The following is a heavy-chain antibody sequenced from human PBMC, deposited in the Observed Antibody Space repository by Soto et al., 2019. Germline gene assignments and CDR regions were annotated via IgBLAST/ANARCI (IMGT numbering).Heavy chain of an antibody. V-gene: IGHV1-69*12. CDR3: ARDVIVAAGTAG. D-gene: IGHD6-13*01. J-gene: IGHJ4*02. CDR2: IIPIFGTA. Sequence: QVQLVQSGAEVKKPVSSVKVSCKASGGTFSSYAISWVRQAPGQGLEWMGGIIPIFGTANYAQKFQGRVTITAHESTSTDYMELSSLRSEDTAVYYCARDVIVAAGTAGWGQGTLVTVSS. CDR1: GGTFSSYA.